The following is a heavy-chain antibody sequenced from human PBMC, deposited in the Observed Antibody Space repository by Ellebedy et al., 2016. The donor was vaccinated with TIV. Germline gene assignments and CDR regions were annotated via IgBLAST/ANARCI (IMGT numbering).Heavy chain of an antibody. CDR3: VRVTRNYFDP. Sequence: GESLKISXKGSGYSFTSYWIGWVRQMPGKGLEWMGIIYPNDLDTRYSPSFEGQVTISVDASITTAYLQWSTLRASDTAVFYCVRVTRNYFDPWGQGTRVTVSS. J-gene: IGHJ5*02. D-gene: IGHD4-11*01. CDR2: IYPNDLDT. V-gene: IGHV5-51*01. CDR1: GYSFTSYW.